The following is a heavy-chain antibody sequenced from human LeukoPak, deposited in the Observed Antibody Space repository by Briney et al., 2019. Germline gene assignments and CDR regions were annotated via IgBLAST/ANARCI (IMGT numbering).Heavy chain of an antibody. Sequence: SETLSLTCAVYGGSFSGYYWSWIRQPPGKGLEWIGEINHSGSTNYNPSLKSRVTISVDTSKNQFSLKLSSVTAADTAVYYCLMYHYDSSGYRLFDYWGQGTLVTVSS. V-gene: IGHV4-34*01. J-gene: IGHJ4*02. CDR1: GGSFSGYY. CDR3: LMYHYDSSGYRLFDY. CDR2: INHSGST. D-gene: IGHD3-22*01.